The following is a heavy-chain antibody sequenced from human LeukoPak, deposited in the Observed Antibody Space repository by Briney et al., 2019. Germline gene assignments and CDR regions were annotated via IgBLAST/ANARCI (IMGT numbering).Heavy chain of an antibody. Sequence: GGSLRLSCIASGFTFTGYAMHWVRQAPGKGLEWVAFIAYDGSNTYYAGSVKGRFTISRDSSKSTLYLQMNSLRVEDTAVYYCARERTGYYMEVWGKGTTATVSS. J-gene: IGHJ6*03. CDR2: IAYDGSNT. CDR3: ARERTGYYMEV. CDR1: GFTFTGYA. V-gene: IGHV3-30*02. D-gene: IGHD1-1*01.